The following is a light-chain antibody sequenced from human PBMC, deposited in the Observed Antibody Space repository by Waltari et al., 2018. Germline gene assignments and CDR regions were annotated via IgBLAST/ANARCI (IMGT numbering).Light chain of an antibody. CDR2: AAS. V-gene: IGKV1-16*01. CDR1: QGISNF. CDR3: QHYDGFPYT. J-gene: IGKJ2*01. Sequence: DIQMTQSPSLLSASVGDTVTITCRASQGISNFLVWFQQHPGKPPKSLIYAASTLQDGVPSRFSGRGSGTDFTLTISSLQPEDFATYYCQHYDGFPYTFGQGTRV.